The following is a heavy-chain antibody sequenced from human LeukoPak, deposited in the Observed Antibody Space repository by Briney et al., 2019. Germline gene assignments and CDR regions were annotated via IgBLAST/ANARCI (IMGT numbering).Heavy chain of an antibody. CDR3: ARGGSGYALNWFDP. Sequence: SETLSLTCTVSGGSISDYYWSWIRQPPGKGLEWIAYISYSGNAKVNPSLTSRVTVSVDTSKNQFSLKLSSVTAADTAVYYCARGGSGYALNWFDPWGQGTLVTVSS. CDR2: ISYSGNA. CDR1: GGSISDYY. V-gene: IGHV4-59*01. D-gene: IGHD5-12*01. J-gene: IGHJ5*02.